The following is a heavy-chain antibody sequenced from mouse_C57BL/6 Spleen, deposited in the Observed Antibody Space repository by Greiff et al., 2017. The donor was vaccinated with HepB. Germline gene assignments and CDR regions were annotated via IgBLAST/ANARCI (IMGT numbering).Heavy chain of an antibody. D-gene: IGHD2-5*01. J-gene: IGHJ4*01. Sequence: QVQLQQSGAELVKPGASVKLSCKASGYTFTSYWMHWVKQRPGRGLEWIGRIDPNSGGTKYNEKFKSKATLTVDKPSSQAYMQLSSLTSEDSAVYYCARSAAGYSNFFYAMDYWGQGTSVTVSS. V-gene: IGHV1-72*01. CDR3: ARSAAGYSNFFYAMDY. CDR1: GYTFTSYW. CDR2: IDPNSGGT.